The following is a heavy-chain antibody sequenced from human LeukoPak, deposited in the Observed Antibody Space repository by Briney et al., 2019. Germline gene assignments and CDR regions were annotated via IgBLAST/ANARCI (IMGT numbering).Heavy chain of an antibody. J-gene: IGHJ4*01. V-gene: IGHV4-59*08. CDR1: GGSISSYY. Sequence: TASETLSLTCTVSGGSISSYYWSWIRQPPGKGLEWIGYIYYSGSTNYNPSLKSRVTMALDTSQRQFSLTLTSVTTADTAVYYCARQKPAPGTYYFDHWGHGTLVTVSS. D-gene: IGHD6-13*01. CDR3: ARQKPAPGTYYFDH. CDR2: IYYSGST.